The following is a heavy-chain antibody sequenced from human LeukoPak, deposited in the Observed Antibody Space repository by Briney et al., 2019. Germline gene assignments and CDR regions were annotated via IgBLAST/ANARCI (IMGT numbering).Heavy chain of an antibody. CDR2: ISYDGSNK. V-gene: IGHV3-30-3*01. J-gene: IGHJ6*02. CDR3: ARDRVLLWFGELFDYYYGMDV. D-gene: IGHD3-10*01. CDR1: GFTFSSYA. Sequence: RPGGSLRLSCAASGFTFSSYAMHWVRQAPGKGLEWVAVISYDGSNKYYADSVKGRFTISRDNSKNTLYLQMNSLRAEDTAVYYCARDRVLLWFGELFDYYYGMDVWGQGTTVTVSS.